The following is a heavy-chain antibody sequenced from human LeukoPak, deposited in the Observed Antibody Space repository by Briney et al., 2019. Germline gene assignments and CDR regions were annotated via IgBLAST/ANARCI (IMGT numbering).Heavy chain of an antibody. CDR3: ARDYGDRFDY. Sequence: SETLSLTCSVSGYSISSGHNWGWIRQAPGKGLEWIGSIYHSGKTYYNPSLKSRVTISIDTSKNQFSLQLNSVTPEDTAVYYCARDYGDRFDYWGQGTLVTVSS. D-gene: IGHD4-17*01. J-gene: IGHJ4*02. V-gene: IGHV4-38-2*02. CDR1: GYSISSGHN. CDR2: IYHSGKT.